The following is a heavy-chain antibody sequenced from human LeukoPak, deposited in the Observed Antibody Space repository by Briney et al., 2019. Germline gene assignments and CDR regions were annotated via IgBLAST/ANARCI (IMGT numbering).Heavy chain of an antibody. V-gene: IGHV1-69*04. J-gene: IGHJ4*02. D-gene: IGHD2-21*02. Sequence: SVKVSFKASGGTFSIYAISWVRQAPGQGLEWMGRIIPIFGIANYAQKFQGRVTITADKSTSTAYMELSSLRSEDTAVYYCASEYCGGDCYSNFDYWGQGTLVTVSS. CDR3: ASEYCGGDCYSNFDY. CDR2: IIPIFGIA. CDR1: GGTFSIYA.